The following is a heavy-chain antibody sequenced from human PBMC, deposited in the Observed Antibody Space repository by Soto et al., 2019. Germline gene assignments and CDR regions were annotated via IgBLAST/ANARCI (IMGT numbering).Heavy chain of an antibody. V-gene: IGHV4-34*01. Sequence: PSETLSPTCAVYGGSFSGYYWSWIRQPPGKGLEWIGEINHSGSTNYNPSLKSRVTISVDTSKNQFSLKLSSVTAADTAVYYCARNGNMAVRGVISQYYMDVWGKGTTVTVSS. J-gene: IGHJ6*03. CDR1: GGSFSGYY. CDR3: ARNGNMAVRGVISQYYMDV. D-gene: IGHD3-10*01. CDR2: INHSGST.